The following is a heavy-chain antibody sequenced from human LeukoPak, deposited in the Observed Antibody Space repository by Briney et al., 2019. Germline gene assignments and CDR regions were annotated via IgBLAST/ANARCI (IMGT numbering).Heavy chain of an antibody. CDR3: ARVAGSGYCEY. CDR2: IKQDGSEK. CDR1: GFTFSNYW. J-gene: IGHJ4*02. Sequence: PGGSLRLSCAASGFTFSNYWMSWVRQAPGKGLEWVANIKQDGSEKYYVDSVKGRFTISRDNAKNSLYLQMNSLRVEDTAVYYCARVAGSGYCEYWGQGTLVTVSS. V-gene: IGHV3-7*03. D-gene: IGHD2-15*01.